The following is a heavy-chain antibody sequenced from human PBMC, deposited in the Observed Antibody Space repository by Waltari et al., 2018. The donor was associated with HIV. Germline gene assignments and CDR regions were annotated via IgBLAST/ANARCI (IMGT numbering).Heavy chain of an antibody. CDR1: GFTFSSYA. CDR2: ISYDGSNK. V-gene: IGHV3-30*04. CDR3: ARGGAVAYFDY. Sequence: QVQLVESGGGVVQPGRSLRLSCAASGFTFSSYAMHVARQAPGKGLECVAVISYDGSNKYYADSVKGRFTISRDNSKNTLYLQMNSLRAEDTAVYYCARGGAVAYFDYWGQGTLVTVSS. D-gene: IGHD6-19*01. J-gene: IGHJ4*02.